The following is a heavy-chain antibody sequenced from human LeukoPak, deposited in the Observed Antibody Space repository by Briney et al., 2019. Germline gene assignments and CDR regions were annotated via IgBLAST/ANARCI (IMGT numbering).Heavy chain of an antibody. CDR1: GYTFTSYG. Sequence: GASVKVSCKASGYTFTSYGISWVRQAPGQGLEWMGWISAYNGNTNYAQKLRGRVTMTTDTSTSTAYMELRSLRSDDTAVYYCARAARVGYSSSWYNRPGWYFDYWGQGTLVTVSS. J-gene: IGHJ4*02. V-gene: IGHV1-18*01. CDR2: ISAYNGNT. CDR3: ARAARVGYSSSWYNRPGWYFDY. D-gene: IGHD6-13*01.